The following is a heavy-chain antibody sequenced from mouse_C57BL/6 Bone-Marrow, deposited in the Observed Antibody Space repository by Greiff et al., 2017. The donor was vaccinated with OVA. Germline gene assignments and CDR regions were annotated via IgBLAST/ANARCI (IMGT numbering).Heavy chain of an antibody. CDR1: GYTFTSYW. CDR2: IYPGSGST. J-gene: IGHJ4*01. D-gene: IGHD1-1*01. Sequence: QVHVKQPGAELVKPGASVKMSCKASGYTFTSYWITWVKQRPGQGLEWIGDIYPGSGSTNSNEKFKSKATLTVDTSSSTAYMQLSSLTSEDSAVYYCARGAITTVVKYYAMDYWGQGTSVTVSS. V-gene: IGHV1-55*01. CDR3: ARGAITTVVKYYAMDY.